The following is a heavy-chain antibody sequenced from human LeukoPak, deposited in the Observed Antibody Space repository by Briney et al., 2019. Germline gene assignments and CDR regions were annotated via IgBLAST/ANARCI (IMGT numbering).Heavy chain of an antibody. J-gene: IGHJ4*02. CDR3: STASHQYCSSTTC. CDR2: IKSKTDGGTT. Sequence: PGGSLRLSCAASGFTFSNAWMSWVRQAPGKGLEWVGRIKSKTDGGTTDYAAPVKGRFTISRDDSKNTLYLQMNSLKTEDTAVYYCSTASHQYCSSTTCWGQGTLVTVSS. CDR1: GFTFSNAW. D-gene: IGHD2-2*01. V-gene: IGHV3-15*01.